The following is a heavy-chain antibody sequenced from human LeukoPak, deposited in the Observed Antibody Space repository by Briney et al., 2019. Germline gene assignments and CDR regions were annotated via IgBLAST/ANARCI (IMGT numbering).Heavy chain of an antibody. CDR2: INSDGSNI. D-gene: IGHD6-6*01. Sequence: VGSLRLSCAASGFTFRDFWMHWVRQAPGKGLVWVSRINSDGSNITYADSVKGRFTISRDNAKNTLYLQMNSLRGEDTAVYYCARSRYSTSSGGFDYWGQGILVTVSS. CDR3: ARSRYSTSSGGFDY. J-gene: IGHJ4*02. V-gene: IGHV3-74*01. CDR1: GFTFRDFW.